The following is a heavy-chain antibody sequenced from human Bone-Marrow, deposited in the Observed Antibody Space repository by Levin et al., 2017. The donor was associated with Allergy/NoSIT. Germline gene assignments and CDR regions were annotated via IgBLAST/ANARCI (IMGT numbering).Heavy chain of an antibody. CDR2: ISWNSGSI. Sequence: PGGSLRLSCAASEFDFPDYAMHWVRHPPGKGLEWVSGISWNSGSIGYADSVRGRFIISRDNVKNYLYLQMNSVGADDTALYYCARDMDTSLADAFDLWGQGTMVTVSS. CDR3: ARDMDTSLADAFDL. V-gene: IGHV3-9*01. J-gene: IGHJ3*01. D-gene: IGHD5-18*01. CDR1: EFDFPDYA.